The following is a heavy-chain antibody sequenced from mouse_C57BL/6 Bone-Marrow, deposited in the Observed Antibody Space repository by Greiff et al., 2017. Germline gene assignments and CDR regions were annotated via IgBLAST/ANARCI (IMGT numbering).Heavy chain of an antibody. V-gene: IGHV3-6*01. CDR2: ISYDGSN. CDR3: ASGRSYGREIMDY. CDR1: GYSITSGYY. D-gene: IGHD1-1*01. J-gene: IGHJ4*01. Sequence: EVQLQQSGPGLVKPSQSLSLTCSVTGYSITSGYYWNWIRQFPGNKLEWMGYISYDGSNNYNPSLKNRISITRDTSKNQFFLKLNSVTTEDTATYYCASGRSYGREIMDYWGQGTSVTVSS.